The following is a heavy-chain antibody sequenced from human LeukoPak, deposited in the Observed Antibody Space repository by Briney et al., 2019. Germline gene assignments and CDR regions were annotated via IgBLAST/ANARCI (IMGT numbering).Heavy chain of an antibody. CDR2: IRASGGTA. D-gene: IGHD3-10*01. J-gene: IGHJ2*01. CDR1: GFTFSSYA. V-gene: IGHV3-23*01. Sequence: GGTLRLSCSASGFTFSSYAMSWVRQAPGKGLEWVAAIRASGGTAYYADSVKGRFTISGDNSKNTLYLQMNSLRAEDTAVYYCAKVSAHDGSGNPYWHFDLWGRGTLVTVSS. CDR3: AKVSAHDGSGNPYWHFDL.